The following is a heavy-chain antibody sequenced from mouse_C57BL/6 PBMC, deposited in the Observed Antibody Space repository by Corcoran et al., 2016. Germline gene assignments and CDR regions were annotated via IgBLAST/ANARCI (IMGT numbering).Heavy chain of an antibody. D-gene: IGHD1-1*01. V-gene: IGHV14-2*01. CDR2: IDPEDGET. J-gene: IGHJ2*01. Sequence: EVKLRQSGTELVKPGASVKLSCTVSGFNIKDYYMHWVNQRTEQGLEWIGRIDPEDGETKYAPKFQGKATITADTSSNTAYLQLSSLTSEDTAVYYCARYYYGSSSPSFDYWGQGTTLRVSS. CDR3: ARYYYGSSSPSFDY. CDR1: GFNIKDYY.